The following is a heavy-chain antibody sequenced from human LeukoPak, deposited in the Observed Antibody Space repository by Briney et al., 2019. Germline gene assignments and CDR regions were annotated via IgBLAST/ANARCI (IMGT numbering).Heavy chain of an antibody. J-gene: IGHJ4*02. D-gene: IGHD3-10*01. CDR3: ATQYYYGSGSWDY. V-gene: IGHV1-2*02. CDR1: GYSFTAFY. Sequence: ASVKVSCKTSGYSFTAFYIHWVRQAPGQGLEWMGWIHPRRGDTNYAQKFQGRVTMTRDTSISTAYMELSRLRSDDTAVYYCATQYYYGSGSWDYWGQGTLVTVSS. CDR2: IHPRRGDT.